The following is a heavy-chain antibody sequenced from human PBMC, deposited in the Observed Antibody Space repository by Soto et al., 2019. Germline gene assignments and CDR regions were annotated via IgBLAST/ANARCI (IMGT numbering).Heavy chain of an antibody. V-gene: IGHV3-33*01. CDR3: ARGGGRRVNYYYYGMDV. J-gene: IGHJ6*02. CDR2: IWYDGSNK. D-gene: IGHD4-4*01. CDR1: GFTFSSYG. Sequence: GGSLRVSCAAAGFTFSSYGMHWVRQDPGKGLEWVAVIWYDGSNKYYADSVKGRFTISRDNSKNTLYLQMNSLRAEDTAVYYCARGGGRRVNYYYYGMDVLGQGTTVTVSS.